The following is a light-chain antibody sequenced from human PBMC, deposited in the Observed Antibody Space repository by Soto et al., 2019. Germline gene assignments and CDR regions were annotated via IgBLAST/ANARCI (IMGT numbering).Light chain of an antibody. CDR1: SSDVGGYNY. CDR2: DVT. V-gene: IGLV2-11*01. Sequence: QSALTQPRSVSGSPGQSVTISCTGTSSDVGGYNYVSWYQQYPGKAPKPMIYDVTKRPSGVPDRFSGSKSGNTASLTISGLQAEDEADYYCCSYAGSDTQVFGGGTKLTVL. CDR3: CSYAGSDTQV. J-gene: IGLJ3*02.